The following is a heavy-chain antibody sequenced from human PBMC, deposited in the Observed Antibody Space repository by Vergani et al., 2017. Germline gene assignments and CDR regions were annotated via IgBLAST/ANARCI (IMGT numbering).Heavy chain of an antibody. V-gene: IGHV1-69*04. CDR2: IVPVLGIA. Sequence: QVQLVQSGAEVKKPGSSVKVSCKASGVTFSSYAITWVRQAPGQGLEWMGRIVPVLGIANYAQKFQGSVTITADKSTSTTYMELSSLRSEDTAVYYCARVVGDTVLGNWFDPWGQGTLVTVSS. CDR3: ARVVGDTVLGNWFDP. J-gene: IGHJ5*02. D-gene: IGHD5-18*01. CDR1: GVTFSSYA.